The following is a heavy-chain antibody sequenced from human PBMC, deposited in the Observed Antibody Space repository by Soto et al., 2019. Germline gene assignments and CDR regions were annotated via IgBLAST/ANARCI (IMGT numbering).Heavy chain of an antibody. CDR3: AREKSNGARTRFDP. J-gene: IGHJ5*02. D-gene: IGHD7-27*01. Sequence: GGSLRLSCVASDFTFSNSWMTWVRQAPGKGLESVAKINQAGSETYYVDSVKGRFTISRDNAEKSLYLQMNSLRAEDTAVYYCAREKSNGARTRFDPRGQGTIVAVSS. V-gene: IGHV3-7*01. CDR1: DFTFSNSW. CDR2: INQAGSET.